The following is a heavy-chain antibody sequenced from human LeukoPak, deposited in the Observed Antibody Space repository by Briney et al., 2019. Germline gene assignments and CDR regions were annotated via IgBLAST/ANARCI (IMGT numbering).Heavy chain of an antibody. Sequence: GGSLRLSCAASGFTFSSYGVSWVRQAPGKGLEWVSAISGSGGSTYYADSVKGRFTISRDNSKNTLYLQMNSLRAEDTAVYYCAKGGPITMIVVVIDFDAFDIWGQGTMVTVSS. CDR1: GFTFSSYG. D-gene: IGHD3-22*01. V-gene: IGHV3-23*01. CDR2: ISGSGGST. CDR3: AKGGPITMIVVVIDFDAFDI. J-gene: IGHJ3*02.